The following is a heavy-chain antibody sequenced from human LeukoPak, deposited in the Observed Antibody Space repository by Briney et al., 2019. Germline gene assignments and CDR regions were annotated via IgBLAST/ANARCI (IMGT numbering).Heavy chain of an antibody. D-gene: IGHD3-10*02. J-gene: IGHJ6*04. CDR2: ISNSGITI. V-gene: IGHV3-48*03. CDR1: GFTFSSYE. Sequence: PGGSLRLSCAASGFTFSSYEMNWVRQAPGKGLEWVSYISNSGITIYYADSVKGRFTISRDNDKNSLYLQINSLRAEDTAVYYCAELGITMIGGVWGKGTTVTISS. CDR3: AELGITMIGGV.